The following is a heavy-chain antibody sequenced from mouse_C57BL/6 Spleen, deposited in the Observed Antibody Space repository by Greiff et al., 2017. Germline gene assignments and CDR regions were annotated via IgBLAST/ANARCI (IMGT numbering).Heavy chain of an antibody. V-gene: IGHV5-17*01. Sequence: EVQLVESGGGLVKPGGSLKLSCAASGFTFSDYGMHWVRQAPEKGLEWVAYISSGSSTIYYADTVKGRFTISRDNAKNTLFLQMTSLRSEDTAMYYCARRALITTVVAYYFDYWGQGTTLTVSS. J-gene: IGHJ2*01. CDR3: ARRALITTVVAYYFDY. CDR1: GFTFSDYG. D-gene: IGHD1-1*01. CDR2: ISSGSSTI.